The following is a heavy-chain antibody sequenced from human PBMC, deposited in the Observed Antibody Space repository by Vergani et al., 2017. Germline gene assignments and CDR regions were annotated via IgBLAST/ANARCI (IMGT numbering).Heavy chain of an antibody. CDR3: ARGPDRYYFDY. J-gene: IGHJ4*01. D-gene: IGHD1-14*01. V-gene: IGHV3-33*01. CDR2: IWYDGSNK. CDR1: GFTFSSYG. Sequence: QVQLVESGGGVVQPGRSLSLSCAASGFTFSSYGMHWVRQAPGKGLEWVSVIWYDGSNKYYADSVKGRVTISRDNSKNTLYLQMNSLRAEDTAVYDCARGPDRYYFDYWGQGTLVTVSS.